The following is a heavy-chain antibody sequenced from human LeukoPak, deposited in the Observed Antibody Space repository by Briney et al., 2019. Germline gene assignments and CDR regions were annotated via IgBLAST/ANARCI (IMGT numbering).Heavy chain of an antibody. CDR1: GYTFTGYY. V-gene: IGHV1-2*02. J-gene: IGHJ4*02. CDR3: ARDRYDFWSGYYCYFDY. Sequence: ASVKVSCKASGYTFTGYYMHWVRQAPGQGLEWMGWINPNSGGTNYAQKFQGRVTMTRDTSISTAYMELSRLRSDDTAVYYCARDRYDFWSGYYCYFDYWGQGTLVTVSS. D-gene: IGHD3-3*01. CDR2: INPNSGGT.